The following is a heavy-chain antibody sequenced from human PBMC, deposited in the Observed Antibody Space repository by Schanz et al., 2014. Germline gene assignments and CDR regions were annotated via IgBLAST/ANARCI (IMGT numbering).Heavy chain of an antibody. V-gene: IGHV1-18*01. Sequence: QVQLVQSGVEVKKPGASVKVSCKASGYFFSSYGISWVRQAPGQGLEWMGWISPYNGNTKYAEKLEDRVTMTTDISTSTAYMQLRSLTSDDTAVYYCARVVRSDYLSELDFWGQGTQVIVSS. CDR3: ARVVRSDYLSELDF. J-gene: IGHJ4*02. D-gene: IGHD4-17*01. CDR1: GYFFSSYG. CDR2: ISPYNGNT.